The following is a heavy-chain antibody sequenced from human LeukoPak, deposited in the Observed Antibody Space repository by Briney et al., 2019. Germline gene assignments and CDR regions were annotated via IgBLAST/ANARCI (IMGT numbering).Heavy chain of an antibody. D-gene: IGHD4-17*01. J-gene: IGHJ6*02. Sequence: SETLSLTCTVSGGSISSGDYYWSWIRQPPGKGLEWIGYIYYSGSTYYNPSLKSRVTISVDTSKNQFSLKLSSVTAADTAVYYCARDRVRGDYFGRYYYYGMDVWGQGTTVTVSS. V-gene: IGHV4-30-4*01. CDR1: GGSISSGDYY. CDR2: IYYSGST. CDR3: ARDRVRGDYFGRYYYYGMDV.